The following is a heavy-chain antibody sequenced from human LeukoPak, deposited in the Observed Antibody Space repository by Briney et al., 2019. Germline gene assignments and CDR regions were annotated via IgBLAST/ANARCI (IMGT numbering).Heavy chain of an antibody. D-gene: IGHD3-9*01. CDR3: TRPRLGLVWLQDY. CDR1: GFSFGDYA. J-gene: IGHJ4*02. CDR2: IRSQAYGGTT. V-gene: IGHV3-49*03. Sequence: SLRLSCTASGFSFGDYAMSWFRQAPGKGLDWVGFIRSQAYGGTTEYAASVKGRFTISRDDSKSIAYLHVDSLKTEDTAVYYCTRPRLGLVWLQDYWGQGTLVTVSS.